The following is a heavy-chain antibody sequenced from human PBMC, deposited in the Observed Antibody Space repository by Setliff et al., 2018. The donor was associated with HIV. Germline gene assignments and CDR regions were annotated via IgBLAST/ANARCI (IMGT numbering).Heavy chain of an antibody. CDR1: GGTFSSYA. D-gene: IGHD6-19*01. J-gene: IGHJ5*02. CDR2: IIPISGTV. V-gene: IGHV1-69*13. Sequence: SVKVSCKASGGTFSSYAISWVRQAPGQGLEWMGGIIPISGTVNYAQKFGGRVTITPHDSTSTAYMELSSLRSEDTAVYYCAKEIPGPAINSGRIKNWFDPWGEGTLVTVSS. CDR3: AKEIPGPAINSGRIKNWFDP.